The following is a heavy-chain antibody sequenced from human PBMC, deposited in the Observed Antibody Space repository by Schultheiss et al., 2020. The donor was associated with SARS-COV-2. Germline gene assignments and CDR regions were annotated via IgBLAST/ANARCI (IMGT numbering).Heavy chain of an antibody. V-gene: IGHV3-33*08. CDR2: IWYDGSNK. Sequence: LRLSCAASGFTFSSYGMHSVRQAPGKGLEWVTVIWYDGSNKYYADSVKGRFSISRDNSKRVLYLEMNNLRPDDTARYFCAKGVNFGDYMMSGQYYFDEWGQGTPVTVSS. CDR1: GFTFSSYG. D-gene: IGHD4-17*01. J-gene: IGHJ4*02. CDR3: AKGVNFGDYMMSGQYYFDE.